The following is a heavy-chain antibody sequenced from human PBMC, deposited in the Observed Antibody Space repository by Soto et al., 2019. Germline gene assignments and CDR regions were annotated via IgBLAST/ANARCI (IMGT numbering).Heavy chain of an antibody. J-gene: IGHJ4*02. CDR3: ARGLGVGDYDYVWGSYRPYYFDY. D-gene: IGHD3-16*02. V-gene: IGHV1-69*06. Sequence: QVQLVQSGAEVKKPGSSVKVSCKASGGTFSSYAISWVRQAPGQGLEWMGGIIPIFGTANYAQKVQGRLTITGDKSTSTAYVEVSSLRSEDTAVYYCARGLGVGDYDYVWGSYRPYYFDYWGQGTLVTVSS. CDR1: GGTFSSYA. CDR2: IIPIFGTA.